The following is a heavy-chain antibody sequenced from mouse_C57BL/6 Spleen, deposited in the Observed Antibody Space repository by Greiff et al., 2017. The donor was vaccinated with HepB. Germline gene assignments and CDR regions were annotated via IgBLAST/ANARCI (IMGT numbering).Heavy chain of an antibody. Sequence: EVQLQQSGPELVKPGASVKISCKASGYTFTDHYMNWVKQSHGKSLEWIGDINPNNGGTSYNQKFKGKATLTVDKSSSTAYMELRSRTSEDSAVYYCARDGGETGENYYAMDYWGQGTSVTVSS. CDR3: ARDGGETGENYYAMDY. D-gene: IGHD2-13*01. J-gene: IGHJ4*01. V-gene: IGHV1-26*01. CDR1: GYTFTDHY. CDR2: INPNNGGT.